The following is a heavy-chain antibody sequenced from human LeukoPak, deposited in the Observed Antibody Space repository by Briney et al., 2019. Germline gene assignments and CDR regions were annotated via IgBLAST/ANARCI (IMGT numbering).Heavy chain of an antibody. CDR1: GGSISSYY. J-gene: IGHJ4*02. V-gene: IGHV4-59*01. CDR2: IYYSGST. CDR3: ARDSGSGTDY. Sequence: PSETLSLTCTVSGGSISSYYWSWIRQPPGKGLEWIGYIYYSGSTNYNPSLMSRVTISVDTSKNQFSLKLSSVTAADTAVYYCARDSGSGTDYWGQGTLVTVSS. D-gene: IGHD3-10*01.